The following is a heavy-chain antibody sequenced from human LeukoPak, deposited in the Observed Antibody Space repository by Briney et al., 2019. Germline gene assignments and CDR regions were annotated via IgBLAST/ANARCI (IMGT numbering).Heavy chain of an antibody. Sequence: HAGGSLRLSCAASGFTFSSYAMSWVRQAPGKGLEWVSAISGSGGSTYYADPVKGRFTISRDNSKNTLYLQMNSLRAEDTAVYYCAKDQGPSTYCGGDCYSDYWGQGTLVTVSS. CDR1: GFTFSSYA. CDR3: AKDQGPSTYCGGDCYSDY. D-gene: IGHD2-21*01. V-gene: IGHV3-23*01. CDR2: ISGSGGST. J-gene: IGHJ4*02.